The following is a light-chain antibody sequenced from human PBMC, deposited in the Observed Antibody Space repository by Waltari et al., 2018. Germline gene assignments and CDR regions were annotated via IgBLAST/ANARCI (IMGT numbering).Light chain of an antibody. Sequence: EIVMTQSPATPSVSPGERATLSCRASQSVSINLAWYQKKPGQAPRLLIYGPSTRATGIPARFSGSGSGTEFTLTISSMQSEDFAVYYCQQYNNWPQTFGQGTKLEIK. CDR2: GPS. V-gene: IGKV3-15*01. CDR3: QQYNNWPQT. J-gene: IGKJ2*01. CDR1: QSVSIN.